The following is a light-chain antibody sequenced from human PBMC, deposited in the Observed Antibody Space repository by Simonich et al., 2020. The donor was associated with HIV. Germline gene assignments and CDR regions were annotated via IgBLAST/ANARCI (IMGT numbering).Light chain of an antibody. V-gene: IGKV1-5*03. J-gene: IGKJ2*02. CDR1: QSSSTW. CDR3: QQYHSYSRT. CDR2: KAS. Sequence: IQLSQSPSSLSASVGDIVPINCRASQSSSTWLAWYQQKPGKAPKLLIYKASSLEGGVPSRFSGSGSGTEFTLTINSLQPDDFATDYCQQYHSYSRTFGQGTKLEIK.